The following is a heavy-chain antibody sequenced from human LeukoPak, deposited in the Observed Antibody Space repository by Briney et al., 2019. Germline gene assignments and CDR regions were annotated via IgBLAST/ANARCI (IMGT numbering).Heavy chain of an antibody. Sequence: PGGSLRLSCAASGFTFSSYSMNWVRQAPGKGLEWVSSISSSSSYIYYADSVKGRFTISRDNAKNSLYLQMNSLRAEDTAVYYCARVVAGYSYGPLDYWGQGTLVTVSS. CDR3: ARVVAGYSYGPLDY. CDR1: GFTFSSYS. CDR2: ISSSSSYI. J-gene: IGHJ4*02. D-gene: IGHD5-18*01. V-gene: IGHV3-21*01.